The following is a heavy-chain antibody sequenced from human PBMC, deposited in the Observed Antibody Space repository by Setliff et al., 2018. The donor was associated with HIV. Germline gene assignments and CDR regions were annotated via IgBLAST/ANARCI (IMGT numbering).Heavy chain of an antibody. V-gene: IGHV4-4*09. CDR3: ARAYFGSGIYY. D-gene: IGHD3-10*01. CDR2: IYSSGST. J-gene: IGHJ4*02. Sequence: SETLSLTCTVSGGSISSYYWSWIRQPPGKGLEWLGHIYSSGSTNYNPSLKSRVTISVDTSKNQFSLKLYSVTAADTAVYYCARAYFGSGIYYWGQGTLVTGS. CDR1: GGSISSYY.